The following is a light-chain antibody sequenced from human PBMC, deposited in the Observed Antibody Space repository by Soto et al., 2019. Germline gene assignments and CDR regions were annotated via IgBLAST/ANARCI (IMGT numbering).Light chain of an antibody. V-gene: IGKV1-39*01. J-gene: IGKJ4*01. CDR2: GAS. Sequence: DIELTQSPSSLSASVGDRVTITCRASQSISTYLNWYQQKGGKAPKILIHGASSLQSGVPLRFSATGSGTDFSLTIMSLQPEDFATYYCQQSYSTLLSFGGGTKVDIK. CDR3: QQSYSTLLS. CDR1: QSISTY.